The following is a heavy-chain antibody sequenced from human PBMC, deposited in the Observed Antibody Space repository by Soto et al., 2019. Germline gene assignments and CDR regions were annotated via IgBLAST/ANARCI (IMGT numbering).Heavy chain of an antibody. CDR1: GFTFSSYG. D-gene: IGHD3-10*01. CDR3: ANVSGEYYYGSGSYYFDY. V-gene: IGHV3-30*18. CDR2: ISYDGSNK. J-gene: IGHJ4*02. Sequence: GGSLRLSCAASGFTFSSYGMHWVRQAPGKGLEWVAVISYDGSNKYYADSVKGRFTISRDNSKNTLYLQMNSLRAEDTAVYYCANVSGEYYYGSGSYYFDYGGQGTLVTVSS.